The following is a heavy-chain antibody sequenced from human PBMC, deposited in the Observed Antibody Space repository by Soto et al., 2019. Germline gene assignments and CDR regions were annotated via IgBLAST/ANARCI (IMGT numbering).Heavy chain of an antibody. CDR1: GFTFSAYW. CDR2: VRQDGSQK. CDR3: VRDGSSGWRFGS. V-gene: IGHV3-7*01. Sequence: PGGSLSLTCEASGFTFSAYWLSWVRQAPGKGLEWVGNVRQDGSQKFLVDSVKGRFTITRDDPKPSMYLQVNSVRAEDTGVYYCVRDGSSGWRFGSWGQGTQVPVSS. D-gene: IGHD6-19*01. J-gene: IGHJ4*01.